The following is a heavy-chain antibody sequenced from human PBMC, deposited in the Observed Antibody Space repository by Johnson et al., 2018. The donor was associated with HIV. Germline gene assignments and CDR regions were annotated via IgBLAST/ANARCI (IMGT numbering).Heavy chain of an antibody. D-gene: IGHD2-15*01. V-gene: IGHV3-15*01. CDR2: ITSKTDGGTT. Sequence: VQLVESGGGVVRPGGSLRLSCAASGFTFNNAWMSWVRQAPGTGLEWVGRITSKTDGGTTEYTASVQGRVIISRDNAKNSLFLQMNSLTAEATAVYDCARLVATKDYAFDIWGQGTLVTVSS. CDR1: GFTFNNAW. J-gene: IGHJ3*02. CDR3: ARLVATKDYAFDI.